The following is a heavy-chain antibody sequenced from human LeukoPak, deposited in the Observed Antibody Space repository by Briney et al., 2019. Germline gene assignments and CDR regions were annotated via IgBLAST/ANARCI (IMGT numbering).Heavy chain of an antibody. CDR3: ARSAKYRGVTMVRGGANYYYYYYMDV. Sequence: SETLSLTCAVYGGSFSGYYWSWIRQPPGKGLEWIGEINHSGSTNYNPSLKSRATIPVDTSKNQFSLKLSSVTAADTAVYYCARSAKYRGVTMVRGGANYYYYYYMDVWGKGTTVTISS. D-gene: IGHD3-10*01. J-gene: IGHJ6*03. CDR1: GGSFSGYY. V-gene: IGHV4-34*01. CDR2: INHSGST.